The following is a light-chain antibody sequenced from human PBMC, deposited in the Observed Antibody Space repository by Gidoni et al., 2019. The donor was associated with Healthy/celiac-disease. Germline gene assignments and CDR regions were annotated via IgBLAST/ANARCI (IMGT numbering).Light chain of an antibody. CDR1: QSVSSSY. V-gene: IGKV3-20*01. CDR2: GAS. CDR3: QQYGSSPLT. Sequence: EIVLTQSPGTLSFSPGERATLSCRASQSVSSSYLAWYQQKPGQAPRLLIYGASSRATGIPARFSGSGSGTDFTLTISRLEPEDFAVYYCQQYGSSPLTFGGGTKVEIK. J-gene: IGKJ4*01.